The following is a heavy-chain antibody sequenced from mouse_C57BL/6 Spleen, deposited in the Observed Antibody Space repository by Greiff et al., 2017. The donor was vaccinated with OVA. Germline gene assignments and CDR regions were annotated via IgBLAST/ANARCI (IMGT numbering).Heavy chain of an antibody. CDR1: GYTFTSYW. D-gene: IGHD2-1*01. CDR2: IHPNSGST. J-gene: IGHJ2*01. V-gene: IGHV1-64*01. Sequence: VQLQQPGAELVKPGASVKLSCKASGYTFTSYWMHWVKQRPGQGLEWIGMIHPNSGSTNYNEKFKSKATLTVDKSSSTAYMQLSSLTSEDSAVYYCARSEGNYDYFGDWGQGTTLTVSS. CDR3: ARSEGNYDYFGD.